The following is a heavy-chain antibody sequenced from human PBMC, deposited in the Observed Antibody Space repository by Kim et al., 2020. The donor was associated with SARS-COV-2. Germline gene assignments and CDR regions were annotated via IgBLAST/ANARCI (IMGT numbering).Heavy chain of an antibody. V-gene: IGHV4-34*01. D-gene: IGHD5-12*01. J-gene: IGHJ4*02. CDR3: ARERGYSGYWYYFDY. Sequence: PSLKSRVTISVDTSKNQFSLKLSSVTAADTAVYYCARERGYSGYWYYFDYWGQGTLVTVSS.